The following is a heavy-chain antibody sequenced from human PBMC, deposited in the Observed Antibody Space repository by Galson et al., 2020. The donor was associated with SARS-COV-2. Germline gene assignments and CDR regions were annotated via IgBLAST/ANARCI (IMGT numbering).Heavy chain of an antibody. J-gene: IGHJ6*03. Sequence: SETLSLTCTVSGGSISSGGYYWSWIRQPPGKGLEWIGYIYYSGSTYYNPSLKSLVTISVDTAKNQFSLKLSSVTAADTAVYYCARVTNDLRFHYYMDVWGKGTTVTVAS. CDR3: ARVTNDLRFHYYMDV. V-gene: IGHV4-31*01. D-gene: IGHD3-3*01. CDR2: IYYSGST. CDR1: GGSISSGGYY.